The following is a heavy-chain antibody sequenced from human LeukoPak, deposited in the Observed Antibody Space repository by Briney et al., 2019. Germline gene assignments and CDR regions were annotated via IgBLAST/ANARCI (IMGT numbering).Heavy chain of an antibody. Sequence: SETLSLTCAVYGGSFSGYYWSWIRQPPGKGLEWIGEINHSGSTNYNPSLKSRATISVDTSKDQFSLKLSSVTAADTAVYYCARGRGYSYGYQYYCDSSGYFVFDYWGQGTLVTVSS. CDR2: INHSGST. D-gene: IGHD3-22*01. CDR3: ARGRGYSYGYQYYCDSSGYFVFDY. J-gene: IGHJ4*02. CDR1: GGSFSGYY. V-gene: IGHV4-34*01.